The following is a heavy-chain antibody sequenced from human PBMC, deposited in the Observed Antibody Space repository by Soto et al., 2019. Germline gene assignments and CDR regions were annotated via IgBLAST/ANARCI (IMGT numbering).Heavy chain of an antibody. CDR1: GGTFSSYA. CDR3: ASPMYYYDSSGYYYYYGMDV. Sequence: ASVKVSCKASGGTFSSYAISWVRQAPGQGLEWMGGIIPIFGTANYAQKFQGRVTITADESTSTAYMELSSLRSEDTAVYYCASPMYYYDSSGYYYYYGMDVWGQGTTVTVSS. D-gene: IGHD3-22*01. J-gene: IGHJ6*02. V-gene: IGHV1-69*13. CDR2: IIPIFGTA.